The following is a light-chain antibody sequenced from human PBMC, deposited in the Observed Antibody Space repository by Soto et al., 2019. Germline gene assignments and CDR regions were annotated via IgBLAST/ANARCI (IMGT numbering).Light chain of an antibody. CDR3: QTWGTGPWV. J-gene: IGLJ3*02. CDR2: LNSDGSH. Sequence: QPVLTQTPSASASLGASVKLTCTLSSGHSSYAIAWHQQQPEKGPRYLMKLNSDGSHGKGDGIPDRFSGSSSGAERYLTISSLQSEDEADYYCQTWGTGPWVFGGGTKVTVL. V-gene: IGLV4-69*01. CDR1: SGHSSYA.